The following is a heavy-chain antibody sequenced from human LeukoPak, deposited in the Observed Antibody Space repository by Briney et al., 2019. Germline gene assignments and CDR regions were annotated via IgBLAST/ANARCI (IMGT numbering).Heavy chain of an antibody. CDR3: ASDFWSGYYIGG. CDR2: ISSSSSYI. Sequence: GGSLRLSCAASGLTFSSYSMNWVRQAPGKGLEWVSSISSSSSYIYYADSVKGRFTISRDNAKNSLYLQMNSLRAEDTAVYCCASDFWSGYYIGGWGQGTLFTVSS. V-gene: IGHV3-21*01. J-gene: IGHJ4*02. CDR1: GLTFSSYS. D-gene: IGHD3-3*01.